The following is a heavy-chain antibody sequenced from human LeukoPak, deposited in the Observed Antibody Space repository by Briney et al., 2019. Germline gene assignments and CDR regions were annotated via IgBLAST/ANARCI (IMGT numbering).Heavy chain of an antibody. D-gene: IGHD3-3*01. V-gene: IGHV4-4*07. J-gene: IGHJ6*03. Sequence: SETLSLTCTVSGGSISSYYWSWIRQPAGKGLEWIGRIHSGGTTNYNPSLMSRVTLSIDTSKKQISLRLTSMTAADTALYYCARTIFGVVKPMDVWGKGTTVTVSS. CDR1: GGSISSYY. CDR2: IHSGGTT. CDR3: ARTIFGVVKPMDV.